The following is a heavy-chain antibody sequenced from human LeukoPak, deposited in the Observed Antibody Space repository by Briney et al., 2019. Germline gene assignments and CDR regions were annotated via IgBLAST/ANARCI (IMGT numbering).Heavy chain of an antibody. V-gene: IGHV4-34*01. J-gene: IGHJ4*02. CDR1: GGSFSGYY. CDR2: INHSGST. Sequence: ETLSLTCAVYGGSFSGYYWSWIRQPPGKGLEWIGEINHSGSTNYNPSLKSRVTISVDTSKNQFSLKLSSVTAADTAVYYCARGYSGSYLDYWGQGTLVTVSS. CDR3: ARGYSGSYLDY. D-gene: IGHD1-26*01.